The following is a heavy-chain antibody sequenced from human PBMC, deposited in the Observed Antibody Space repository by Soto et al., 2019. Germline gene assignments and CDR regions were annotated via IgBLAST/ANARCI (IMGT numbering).Heavy chain of an antibody. CDR1: GGSISSYY. J-gene: IGHJ4*02. CDR3: ARGGWKLFDY. CDR2: FYYSGST. Sequence: SETLSLTCTVSGGSISSYYWSWIRQPPGKGLEWIGCFYYSGSTNYNPSLKSRVTISVDTSKKQFSLKLSSVTVADTAVYYCARGGWKLFDYWGQGTQVTVSS. V-gene: IGHV4-59*01. D-gene: IGHD6-19*01.